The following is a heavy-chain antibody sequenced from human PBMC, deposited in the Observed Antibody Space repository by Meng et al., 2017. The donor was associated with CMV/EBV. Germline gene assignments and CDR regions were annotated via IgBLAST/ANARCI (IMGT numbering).Heavy chain of an antibody. J-gene: IGHJ6*02. CDR1: GYTFTSYG. D-gene: IGHD2-2*01. V-gene: IGHV1-18*01. Sequence: ASVKVSCKASGYTFTSYGISWVRRAPGQGLEWMGWISAYNGNTNYAQKLQGRVTITTDTSTSTAYMELRRLRSDDTAVYYCARKGDCSSTSCHYYEYVMDVWGQGTTVTVSS. CDR3: ARKGDCSSTSCHYYEYVMDV. CDR2: ISAYNGNT.